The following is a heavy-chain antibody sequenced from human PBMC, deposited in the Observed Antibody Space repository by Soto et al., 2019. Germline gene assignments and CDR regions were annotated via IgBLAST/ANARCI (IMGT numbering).Heavy chain of an antibody. Sequence: PGGSLRLSCAASGFNFSDYHMSWIRQAPGKGLEWLSYISPSSTYTNYADSVKGRFTISRDNDKNSLFLQMSSLRAEDTALYFCARHASHIGWHIIEYWGQGTLVTASS. J-gene: IGHJ4*02. CDR3: ARHASHIGWHIIEY. CDR2: ISPSSTYT. CDR1: GFNFSDYH. D-gene: IGHD2-21*01. V-gene: IGHV3-11*06.